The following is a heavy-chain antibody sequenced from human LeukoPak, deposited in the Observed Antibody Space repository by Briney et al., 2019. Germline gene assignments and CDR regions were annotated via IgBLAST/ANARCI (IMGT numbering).Heavy chain of an antibody. CDR3: ARLGQGLPPSYYFGMDV. J-gene: IGHJ6*02. D-gene: IGHD6-19*01. V-gene: IGHV3-66*01. Sequence: GGSLRLSCAASGFTVSSNYMSWVRQAPGKGLEWVSVIYSGDSTYYADSVKGRFTISRDNSENTLYLQMNTLRAEDTAVYYCARLGQGLPPSYYFGMDVWGQGTTVTV. CDR2: IYSGDST. CDR1: GFTVSSNY.